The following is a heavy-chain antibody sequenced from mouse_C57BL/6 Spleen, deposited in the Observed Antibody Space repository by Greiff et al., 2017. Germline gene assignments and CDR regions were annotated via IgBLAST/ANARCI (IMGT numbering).Heavy chain of an antibody. CDR1: GFTFSSYA. D-gene: IGHD2-4*01. CDR3: TRGGYDYDPFAY. Sequence: EVKLVESGEGLVKPGGSLKLSCAASGFTFSSYAMSWVRQTPEKRLEWVAYISSGGDYIYYADTVKGRFTISRDNARNTLYLQMSSLKSEDTAMYYCTRGGYDYDPFAYWGQGTLVTVSA. V-gene: IGHV5-9-1*02. J-gene: IGHJ3*01. CDR2: ISSGGDYI.